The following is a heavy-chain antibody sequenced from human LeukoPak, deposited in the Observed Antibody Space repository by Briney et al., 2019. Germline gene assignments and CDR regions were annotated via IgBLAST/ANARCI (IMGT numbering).Heavy chain of an antibody. CDR1: GFTISSYA. CDR2: ISGSGGST. V-gene: IGHV3-23*01. J-gene: IGHJ4*02. D-gene: IGHD6-13*01. CDR3: AKDSSSSWYDKAYFDY. Sequence: GGSLRLSCAASGFTISSYAMSWVRQAPGKGLEWHSAISGSGGSTYYADSVKGRFTISRDNSKNTLYLQMNSLRAEDTAVYYCAKDSSSSWYDKAYFDYWGQGTLVTVSS.